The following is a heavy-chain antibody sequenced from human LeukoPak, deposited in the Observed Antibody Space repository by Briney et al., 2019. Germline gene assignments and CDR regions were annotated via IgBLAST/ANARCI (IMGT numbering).Heavy chain of an antibody. CDR1: GGSISSYY. J-gene: IGHJ6*03. D-gene: IGHD3-3*01. V-gene: IGHV4-59*01. CDR3: AARGPDDVWSGYGFGSPYYYYYMDV. Sequence: SETLSLTCTVSGGSISSYYWSWIRQPPGKGLEWIGYMYYSGSTNYNPSLKSRVTISVDTSKNQFSLKLSSVTAADTAVYYCAARGPDDVWSGYGFGSPYYYYYMDVWGKGTTVTVSS. CDR2: MYYSGST.